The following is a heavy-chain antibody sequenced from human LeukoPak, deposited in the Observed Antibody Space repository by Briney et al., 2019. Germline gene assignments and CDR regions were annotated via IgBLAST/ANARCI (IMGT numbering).Heavy chain of an antibody. CDR1: GYSLTSYW. CDR2: IYPGDSDT. CDR3: ARSRAAQDDAFDI. D-gene: IGHD2-15*01. V-gene: IGHV5-51*01. J-gene: IGHJ3*02. Sequence: GESLKISCKGSGYSLTSYWIGWVRQMPGKGLEWMGIIYPGDSDTRYSPSFQGQVTISADKSISTAYLQWSSLKASDTAMYYCARSRAAQDDAFDIWGQGTMVTVSS.